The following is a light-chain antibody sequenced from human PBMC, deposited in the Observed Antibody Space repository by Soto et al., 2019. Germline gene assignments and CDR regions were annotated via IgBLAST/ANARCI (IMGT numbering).Light chain of an antibody. CDR1: SSDVGGYKY. V-gene: IGLV2-14*01. CDR2: EVT. Sequence: QSALTQPASVSGSPGQSITISCTGTSSDVGGYKYVSWYQQHPGKAPKLMIYEVTYRPSGVSNRFSGSKSGNTASLTISGIQAEDEADYYCCSYTSSSTLVFGGGTKLTVL. J-gene: IGLJ2*01. CDR3: CSYTSSSTLV.